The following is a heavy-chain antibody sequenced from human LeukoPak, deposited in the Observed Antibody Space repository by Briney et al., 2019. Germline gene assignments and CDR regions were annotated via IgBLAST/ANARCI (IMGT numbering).Heavy chain of an antibody. CDR2: INHSGST. V-gene: IGHV4-39*01. CDR3: ARHRGTYSSSWYGLRGGDFDY. CDR1: GGSISSGSYY. Sequence: SSQTLSLTCTVSGGSISSGSYYWSWIRQPPGKGLEWIGEINHSGSTNYNPSLKSRVTISVDTSKNQFSLKLSSVTAADTAVYYCARHRGTYSSSWYGLRGGDFDYWGQGTLVTVSS. J-gene: IGHJ4*02. D-gene: IGHD6-13*01.